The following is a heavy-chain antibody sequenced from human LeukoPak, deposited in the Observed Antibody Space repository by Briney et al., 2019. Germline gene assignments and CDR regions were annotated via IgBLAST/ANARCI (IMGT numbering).Heavy chain of an antibody. V-gene: IGHV5-51*01. CDR2: IYPGDSDT. CDR3: ARQRITMSKNYYYYGMDV. J-gene: IGHJ6*02. CDR1: GYSFTSYW. D-gene: IGHD3-10*02. Sequence: GESLKISCKGSGYSFTSYWNGWVRQMPGKGLEWMGIIYPGDSDTRYSPSFQGQVTISADKSISTAYLPWSSLKASDTAMYYCARQRITMSKNYYYYGMDVWGQGTTVTVSS.